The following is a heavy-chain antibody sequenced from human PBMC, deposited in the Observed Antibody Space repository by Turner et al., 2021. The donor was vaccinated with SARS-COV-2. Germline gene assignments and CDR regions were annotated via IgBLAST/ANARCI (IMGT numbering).Heavy chain of an antibody. Sequence: EVQLVESGGGLVRPGRSLRLSFAASGFTFDDYSMHWVRQAPGKGLEWVSGISWNSGTIGYADSVKGRFTISRDNAKNSLYLQMNSLRAEDTALYYCAKDKSAEDYYDSSGYYGGGAFDIWGQGTMVTVSS. J-gene: IGHJ3*02. V-gene: IGHV3-9*01. CDR2: ISWNSGTI. D-gene: IGHD3-22*01. CDR1: GFTFDDYS. CDR3: AKDKSAEDYYDSSGYYGGGAFDI.